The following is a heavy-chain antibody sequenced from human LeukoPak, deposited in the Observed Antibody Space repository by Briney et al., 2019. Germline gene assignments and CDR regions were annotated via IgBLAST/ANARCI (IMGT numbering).Heavy chain of an antibody. V-gene: IGHV3-7*03. CDR2: IKKDGSET. Sequence: GGSLRLSCAASGFTFSTSWMSWVRQVPGKGLEWVANIKKDGSETYYVDSVKGRFTISRDNAKNSLYLQMNSLRAEDAAMYYCARGRYSGTTYYFDYWGQGTLVTVSS. J-gene: IGHJ4*02. CDR1: GFTFSTSW. D-gene: IGHD5-12*01. CDR3: ARGRYSGTTYYFDY.